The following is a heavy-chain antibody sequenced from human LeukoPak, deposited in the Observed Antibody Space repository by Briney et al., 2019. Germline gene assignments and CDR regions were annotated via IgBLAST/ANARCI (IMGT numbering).Heavy chain of an antibody. CDR2: VNQGGTQN. D-gene: IGHD2-15*01. CDR1: GFTFSSQW. CDR3: ARQKGYCSGGSCYQGNWFDP. Sequence: GGSLRLSCAASGFTFSSQWMSWVRQAPGKGLEWVAIVNQGGTQNYYVDSVKGRFTISRDNAENSLYLQMNSLRAEDTAVYYCARQKGYCSGGSCYQGNWFDPWGQGTLVTVSS. V-gene: IGHV3-7*01. J-gene: IGHJ5*02.